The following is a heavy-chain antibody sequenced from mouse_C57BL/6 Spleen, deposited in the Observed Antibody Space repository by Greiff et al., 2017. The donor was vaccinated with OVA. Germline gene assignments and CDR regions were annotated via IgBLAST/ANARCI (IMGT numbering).Heavy chain of an antibody. V-gene: IGHV2-5*01. J-gene: IGHJ4*01. Sequence: QVQLQQSGPGLVQPSQSLPITCTASGFSLTSSGVHWVRQSPGKGLEWLGVIWRGGSTAYNAAFMSRLSITKDNSKSQVFFTMSSLQADDTAIYYGAIGGSWWDWAYCAMDYWGQGTSVTVSS. CDR2: IWRGGST. CDR3: AIGGSWWDWAYCAMDY. D-gene: IGHD1-1*02. CDR1: GFSLTSSG.